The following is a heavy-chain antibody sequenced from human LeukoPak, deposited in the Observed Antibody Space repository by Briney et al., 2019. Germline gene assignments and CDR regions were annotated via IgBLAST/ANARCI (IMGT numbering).Heavy chain of an antibody. V-gene: IGHV3-48*04. CDR2: IDGSSSTI. CDR3: AKVVVVAATMGWFDA. Sequence: GGSLTLSCVASGFTFSNYPMMCVRHPPGKGGEWLSYIDGSSSTIYYEASVKGRFTISRDSAKNSVYLQMNRLRVEDTAVYYCAKVVVVAATMGWFDAWGQGTLVTVS. D-gene: IGHD2-15*01. CDR1: GFTFSNYP. J-gene: IGHJ5*02.